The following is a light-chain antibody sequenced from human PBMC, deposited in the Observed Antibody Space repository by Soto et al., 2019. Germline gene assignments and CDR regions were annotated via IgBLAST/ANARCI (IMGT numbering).Light chain of an antibody. Sequence: QSALTQPASVSGSLGQSITISCTGASNNVGGYNYVSWYQQHPGKAPKLMIYEVSNRPSGVSNRFSGSKSGNTASLSISGLQAEDEADYYCSSYSSISTRVFGTGTKVTVL. CDR2: EVS. CDR1: SNNVGGYNY. J-gene: IGLJ1*01. CDR3: SSYSSISTRV. V-gene: IGLV2-14*01.